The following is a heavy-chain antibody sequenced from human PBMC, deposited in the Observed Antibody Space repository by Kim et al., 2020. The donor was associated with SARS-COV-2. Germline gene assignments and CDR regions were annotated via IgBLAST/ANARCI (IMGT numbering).Heavy chain of an antibody. CDR3: ARDPRGSAYFDY. J-gene: IGHJ4*02. V-gene: IGHV3-30*01. D-gene: IGHD3-16*01. Sequence: YYADSVKGRFTISRDNSKNTLYLQMNSLRAEDTAVYYCARDPRGSAYFDYWGQGTLVTVSS.